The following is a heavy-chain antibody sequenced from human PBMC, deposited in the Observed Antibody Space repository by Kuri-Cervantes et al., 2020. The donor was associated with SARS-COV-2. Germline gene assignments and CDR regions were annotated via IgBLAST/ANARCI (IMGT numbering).Heavy chain of an antibody. D-gene: IGHD1-20*01. J-gene: IGHJ6*03. Sequence: ASVKVSCKASGYSFSSYDINWVRQAAGQGLEWMGWLNPDTGNTGNAKEFQGRVTMTTDTSTSTAYMELRSLRSDDTAVYYCASSGITGSVYYYMDVWGKGTTVTVSS. V-gene: IGHV1-8*01. CDR2: LNPDTGNT. CDR1: GYSFSSYD. CDR3: ASSGITGSVYYYMDV.